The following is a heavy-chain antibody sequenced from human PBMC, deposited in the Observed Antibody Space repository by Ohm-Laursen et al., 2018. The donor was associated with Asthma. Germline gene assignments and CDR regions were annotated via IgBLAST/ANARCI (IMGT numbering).Heavy chain of an antibody. D-gene: IGHD5-12*01. CDR2: ITSYSSTT. V-gene: IGHV3-48*01. CDR3: ARDPENLRGYSGYDSGSDY. CDR1: GFTFSSYS. Sequence: GSLRLSCTASGFTFSSYSMNWVRQAPGKGLEWVSYITSYSSTTYYADSVKGRFTISRDNAKNSLYLQMNSLRAEDTAVYYCARDPENLRGYSGYDSGSDYWGQGTLVTVSS. J-gene: IGHJ4*02.